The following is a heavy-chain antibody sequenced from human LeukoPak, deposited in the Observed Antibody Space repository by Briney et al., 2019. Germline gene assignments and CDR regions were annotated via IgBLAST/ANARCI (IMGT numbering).Heavy chain of an antibody. CDR2: ITGGGGTT. J-gene: IGHJ6*02. V-gene: IGHV3-23*01. Sequence: PGGSLRLSCAASGFTFSSYAMTWVRQAPGKGLEWVSAITGGGGTTYYADSVKGRFTISRDNSKNTLYLQVNSLRAEDTAAYYCAKGESPSGEVYHFGMDVWGQGTTVTVSS. CDR3: AKGESPSGEVYHFGMDV. D-gene: IGHD3-10*01. CDR1: GFTFSSYA.